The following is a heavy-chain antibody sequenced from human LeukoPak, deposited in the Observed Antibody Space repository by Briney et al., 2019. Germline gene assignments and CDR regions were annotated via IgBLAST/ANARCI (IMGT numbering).Heavy chain of an antibody. D-gene: IGHD1-26*01. J-gene: IGHJ4*02. V-gene: IGHV3-23*01. Sequence: PGGSLRLSCTASGFSFSGHWMHWVRQAPGKGLEWVSGTSDRGDYTYYADSVKGRFTISRDNSKNTLYLQMNSLRAEDTALYFCAKKAQYNGNYPLDYWGQGTLVTVSS. CDR3: AKKAQYNGNYPLDY. CDR1: GFSFSGHW. CDR2: TSDRGDYT.